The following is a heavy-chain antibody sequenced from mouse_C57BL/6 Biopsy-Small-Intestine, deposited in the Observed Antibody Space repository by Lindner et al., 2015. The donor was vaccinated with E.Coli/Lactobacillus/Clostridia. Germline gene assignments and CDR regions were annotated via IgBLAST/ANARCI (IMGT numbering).Heavy chain of an antibody. CDR2: IVPILGRP. Sequence: SVKVSCKASGDTFNTYTFHWVRQAPGQGLEWMGRIVPILGRPNYAQKFQGRVTITADTSTSTVYMELTSLRSQDTAMYYCARDFIPRGGYFSIPVGYWGQGTLLTVSS. V-gene: IGHV1S26*01. D-gene: IGHD1-2*01. CDR3: ARDFIPRGGYFSIPVGY. CDR1: GDTFNTYT. J-gene: IGHJ4*01.